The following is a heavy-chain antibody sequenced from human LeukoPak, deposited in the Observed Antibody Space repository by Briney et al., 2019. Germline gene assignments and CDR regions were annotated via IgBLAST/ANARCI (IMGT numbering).Heavy chain of an antibody. V-gene: IGHV3-49*04. CDR2: SRRKAYRWTT. D-gene: IGHD3-16*01. CDR1: GFTFSDYT. J-gene: IGHJ6*01. Sequence: PGRSLRLSYAASGFTFSDYTMNWVRQAPGKGLEWVGFSRRKAYRWTTDYATSVKGRLSISRDDSKNIAYPQLNSLRTDDTAVYCFTRGERFCCYYGMDVWGAGTTVTVSA. CDR3: TRGERFCCYYGMDV.